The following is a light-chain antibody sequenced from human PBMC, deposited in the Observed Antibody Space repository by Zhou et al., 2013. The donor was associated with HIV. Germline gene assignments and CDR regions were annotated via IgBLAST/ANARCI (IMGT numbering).Light chain of an antibody. CDR3: QQYNSFLLS. CDR2: KTS. Sequence: DIQMTQSPTTLSASIGDRVTITCRANETVGRSLAWYQQKLGKAPKLLIYKTSSLDKGVPSRFSGSGSGTEFTLTITGLQPDDLATYYCQQYNSFLLSFGGGTKVDI. V-gene: IGKV1-5*03. CDR1: ETVGRS. J-gene: IGKJ4*01.